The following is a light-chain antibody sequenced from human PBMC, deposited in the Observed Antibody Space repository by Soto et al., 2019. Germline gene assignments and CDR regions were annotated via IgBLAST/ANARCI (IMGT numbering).Light chain of an antibody. V-gene: IGKV3-20*01. CDR3: QFYGSSLIT. Sequence: IVLTQSQATLSLCPGEIATLSFKAIEPIKTFYFGWYQHKPGQSPRLLINGVYTRATGIPDRFSGSGSGTDFTLTISRLEPEDFAIYYCQFYGSSLITFGQGTRLEIK. CDR2: GVY. CDR1: EPIKTFY. J-gene: IGKJ5*01.